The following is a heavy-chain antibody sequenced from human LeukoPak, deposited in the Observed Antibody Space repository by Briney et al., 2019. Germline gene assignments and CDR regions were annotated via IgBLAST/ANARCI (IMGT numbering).Heavy chain of an antibody. CDR2: IDHRGST. D-gene: IGHD3-10*01. V-gene: IGHV4-4*02. J-gene: IGHJ4*02. CDR1: GGSISSSNC. Sequence: PSGTLSLTCAVSGGSISSSNCRSWVRQPPGKGLEWIGEIDHRGSTNYNPSLKSRVTISVDKSKNQFSLKLSSVTAADTAVYYCAREQGRSGSSGVGYWGQGTLVTVSS. CDR3: AREQGRSGSSGVGY.